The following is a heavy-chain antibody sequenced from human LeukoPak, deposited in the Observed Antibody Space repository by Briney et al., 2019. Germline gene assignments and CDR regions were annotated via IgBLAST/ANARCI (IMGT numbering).Heavy chain of an antibody. CDR2: ISYDGSNT. J-gene: IGHJ3*02. V-gene: IGHV3-30*04. CDR1: GFTFSSYA. Sequence: GGSLRLSCAASGFTFSSYAMHWVRQAPGKGLEWVAVISYDGSNTYYADSVKGRFTLSRDNSKNTLYPQMNSLRAEATPVYYCARGFSSSSAFDIWGQGTMVTVSS. CDR3: ARGFSSSSAFDI. D-gene: IGHD6-6*01.